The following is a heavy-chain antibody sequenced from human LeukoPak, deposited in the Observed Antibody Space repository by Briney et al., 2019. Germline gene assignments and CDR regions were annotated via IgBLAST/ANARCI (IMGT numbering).Heavy chain of an antibody. Sequence: SETLSLTCTVSGGSISSYYWSWIRQSPVKGLEWIGYIFPSGSAFYDPSLESRVTISLDTSENQFSLTLSSVTAADTAVYYCARRNHYFYYMDVWGKGTTVTVSS. CDR3: ARRNHYFYYMDV. J-gene: IGHJ6*03. V-gene: IGHV4-4*09. CDR1: GGSISSYY. CDR2: IFPSGSA.